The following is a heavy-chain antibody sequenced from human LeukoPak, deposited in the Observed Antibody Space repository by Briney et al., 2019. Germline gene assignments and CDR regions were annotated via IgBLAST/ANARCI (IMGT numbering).Heavy chain of an antibody. Sequence: SQTLSLTCAISGDSVSSNSAAWNWIRQSPGKGLEWISSIYYSGSPNYNPSLKSRVTISEDTSKNQFSLRLRSVTAADTAIYYCARDTRSYDTSGYYYYDYWGQGTLVTVSS. J-gene: IGHJ4*02. CDR2: IYYSGSP. CDR3: ARDTRSYDTSGYYYYDY. CDR1: GDSVSSNSAA. D-gene: IGHD3-22*01. V-gene: IGHV4-61*01.